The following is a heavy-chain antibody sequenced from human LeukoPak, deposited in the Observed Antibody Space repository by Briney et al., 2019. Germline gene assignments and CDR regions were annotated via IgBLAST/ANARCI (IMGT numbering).Heavy chain of an antibody. J-gene: IGHJ3*02. Sequence: ASVKVSCKASGYTFTSYYMHWVRQAPGQGLEWMGIINPSGGSTSYAQKFQGRVTMTRDMSTSTVYMELSSLRSEDTAVYYCARESYDSSGVLGAFDIWGQGTMVTVSS. CDR1: GYTFTSYY. V-gene: IGHV1-46*01. CDR2: INPSGGST. D-gene: IGHD3-22*01. CDR3: ARESYDSSGVLGAFDI.